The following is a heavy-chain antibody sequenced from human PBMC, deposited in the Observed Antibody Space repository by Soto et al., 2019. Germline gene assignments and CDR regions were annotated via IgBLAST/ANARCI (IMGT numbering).Heavy chain of an antibody. J-gene: IGHJ4*02. CDR2: IYHSGST. CDR1: GGSIISSNC. CDR3: ARVWYYDTSGYYYLK. V-gene: IGHV4-4*02. Sequence: PSETLSLTCAVSGGSIISSNCLMLFRQPPGKGLEWIGEIYHSGSTNYNPSLKSRGTISVDKSKNQFSLKLSSVTAADTAVYYCARVWYYDTSGYYYLKWGQGTLVTVSS. D-gene: IGHD3-22*01.